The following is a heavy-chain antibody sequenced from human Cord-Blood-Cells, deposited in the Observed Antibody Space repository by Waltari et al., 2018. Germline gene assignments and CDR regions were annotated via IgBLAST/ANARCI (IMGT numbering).Heavy chain of an antibody. CDR2: IYPGDSDT. D-gene: IGHD6-19*01. J-gene: IGHJ4*02. CDR3: ARKSSIAVAGTDFDY. Sequence: EVQLVQSGAEVKKPRESLKISCKGSGYSFTSYWIGWVRQMPGKGLEWMGIIYPGDSDTRYSPSFQGQVTISADKSISTAYLQWSSLKASDTAMYYCARKSSIAVAGTDFDYWGQGTLVTVSS. CDR1: GYSFTSYW. V-gene: IGHV5-51*01.